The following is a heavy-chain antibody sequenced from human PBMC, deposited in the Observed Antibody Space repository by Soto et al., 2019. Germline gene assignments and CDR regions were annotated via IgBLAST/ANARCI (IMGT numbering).Heavy chain of an antibody. CDR2: IFPNSGGT. D-gene: IGHD1-26*01. Sequence: GASVKVSCKASGYSFTGYNIHWVRPAPVQGVEWVGWIFPNSGGTNFAREFRGRGTMTRDTSISTAHMELRRLNSDDRSIYYCVRSGTYHGFDLWGQGTRVTV. CDR3: VRSGTYHGFDL. J-gene: IGHJ3*01. V-gene: IGHV1-2*02. CDR1: GYSFTGYN.